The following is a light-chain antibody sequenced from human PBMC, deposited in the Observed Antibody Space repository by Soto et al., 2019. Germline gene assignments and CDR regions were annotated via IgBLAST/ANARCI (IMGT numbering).Light chain of an antibody. CDR2: SND. CDR3: APWDDSLNGPV. Sequence: QSVLTQPPSVSGTPGQSGTISCSGSSSNIGSNTVSWYQQLPGTAPKLLIYSNDQRPSGVPDRFSDSKSGTSDSLVISGLQSEDEADYYCAPWDDSLNGPVFGGGTKLTVL. CDR1: SSNIGSNT. J-gene: IGLJ3*02. V-gene: IGLV1-44*01.